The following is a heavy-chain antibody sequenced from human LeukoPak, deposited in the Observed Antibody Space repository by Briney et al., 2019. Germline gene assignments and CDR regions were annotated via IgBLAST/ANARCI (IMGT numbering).Heavy chain of an antibody. J-gene: IGHJ4*02. CDR3: ARVIRDFWSGYLHYFDY. Sequence: SETLSLTCTVSGGSISSHYWSWIRQPPGKGLEWIGYIYYSGSTNYNPSLKSRVTISVDTSKNQFSLKLSSVTAADTAVYYCARVIRDFWSGYLHYFDYWGQGTLVTVSS. V-gene: IGHV4-59*11. CDR2: IYYSGST. D-gene: IGHD3-3*01. CDR1: GGSISSHY.